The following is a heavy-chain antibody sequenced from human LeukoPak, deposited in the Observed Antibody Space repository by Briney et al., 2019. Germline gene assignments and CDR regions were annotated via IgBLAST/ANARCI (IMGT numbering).Heavy chain of an antibody. CDR2: IIPILGIA. J-gene: IGHJ5*02. CDR1: GGTFSSYA. V-gene: IGHV1-69*04. CDR3: ARVMGATRWFDP. D-gene: IGHD1-26*01. Sequence: SVKVSCKASGGTFSSYAISWVRQAPGQGREWMGRIIPILGIANYAQKFQGRVTITADKSTSTAYMELSSLRSEDTAVYYCARVMGATRWFDPWGQGTLVTVSS.